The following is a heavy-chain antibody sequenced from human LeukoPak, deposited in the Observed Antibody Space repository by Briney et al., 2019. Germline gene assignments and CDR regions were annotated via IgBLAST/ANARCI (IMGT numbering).Heavy chain of an antibody. V-gene: IGHV4-34*01. CDR3: ARGENCSGGSCYPDTRFDP. CDR2: INHSGST. CDR1: GGSFSGYY. Sequence: SETLSLTCAVYGGSFSGYYWSWIRQPPGKGLEWIGEINHSGSTNYNPSLKSRVTISVDTSKNQFSLKLSSVTAADTAVYCWARGENCSGGSCYPDTRFDPWGQGTLVTVSS. J-gene: IGHJ5*02. D-gene: IGHD2-15*01.